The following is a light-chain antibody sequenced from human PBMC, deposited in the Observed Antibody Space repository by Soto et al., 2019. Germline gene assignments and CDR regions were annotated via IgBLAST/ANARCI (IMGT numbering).Light chain of an antibody. J-gene: IGLJ2*01. CDR1: SSDVGGYNY. V-gene: IGLV2-8*01. CDR3: SSQGGSGSNAFVV. Sequence: QSALTQPPSASGSPGQSVTISCTGTSSDVGGYNYVSWYQQYPGKAPKLMIYEVTKRPSGVPDRFSGSKSGNTASLTVSGLQAEDEADYYFSSQGGSGSNAFVVYGGGTKLTVL. CDR2: EVT.